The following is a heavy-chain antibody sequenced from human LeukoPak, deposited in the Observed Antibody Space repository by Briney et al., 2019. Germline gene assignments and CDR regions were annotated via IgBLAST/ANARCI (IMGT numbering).Heavy chain of an antibody. D-gene: IGHD5-24*01. CDR1: GYTFTGYY. CDR3: ARAGTVEMTPLDY. CDR2: INPNSGGT. V-gene: IGHV1-2*02. Sequence: ASVKVSCKASGYTFTGYYMHWVRQAPGQGLEWMGWINPNSGGTNYAQKFQGRVTMTRDTSISTAYMELSRLRSDDTAVYYCARAGTVEMTPLDYWGQGTLGTVSS. J-gene: IGHJ4*02.